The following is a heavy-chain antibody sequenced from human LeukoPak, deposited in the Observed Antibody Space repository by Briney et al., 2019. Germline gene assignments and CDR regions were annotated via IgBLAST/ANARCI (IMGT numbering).Heavy chain of an antibody. D-gene: IGHD3-10*01. CDR1: GFTFSSYS. J-gene: IGHJ6*02. CDR2: ISTGSNYI. CDR3: ARDYKGMDV. V-gene: IGHV3-21*01. Sequence: GGSLRLSCVASGFTFSSYSMFWVRQAPGKGLEWVSAISTGSNYIYYADSVKGRFTISRDNAENSLFLQMNSLRAEDTAVYYCARDYKGMDVWGQGTTVTVSS.